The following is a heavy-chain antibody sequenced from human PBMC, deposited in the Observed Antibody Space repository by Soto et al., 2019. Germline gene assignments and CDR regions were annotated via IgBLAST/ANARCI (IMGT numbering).Heavy chain of an antibody. D-gene: IGHD3-22*01. CDR3: ERGLYYYDSSGYY. CDR1: GFTFSSYS. J-gene: IGHJ4*02. CDR2: ISSSSTI. V-gene: IGHV3-48*01. Sequence: GGSLRLSCAASGFTFSSYSMNWVRRAPGKGLEWVSYISSSSTIYYADSVKGRFTISRDNAKNSLYLQMNSLRAEDTAVYYCERGLYYYDSSGYYWGQGTLVTVS.